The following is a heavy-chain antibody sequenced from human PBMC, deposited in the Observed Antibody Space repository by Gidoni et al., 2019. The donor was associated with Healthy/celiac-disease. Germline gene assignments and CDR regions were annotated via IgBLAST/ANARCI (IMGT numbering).Heavy chain of an antibody. V-gene: IGHV3-43D*04. Sequence: EVQLVESGGVVVQPGGSMSSSGAAPGYSWDGYAMHWVRQAQGKGLEWVSLISWEDGSTYYSASVKGHFTITRDNSKNSLYLQMNSLRADDTALYYCAKDRNKYYYDSSGYYDYWGQGTLVTVAS. J-gene: IGHJ4*02. CDR1: GYSWDGYA. CDR2: ISWEDGST. CDR3: AKDRNKYYYDSSGYYDY. D-gene: IGHD3-22*01.